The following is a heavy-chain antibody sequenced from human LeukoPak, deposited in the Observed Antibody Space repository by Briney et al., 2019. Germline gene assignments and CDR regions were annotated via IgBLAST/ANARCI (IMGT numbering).Heavy chain of an antibody. Sequence: GASVKVSCKASGYTFTSYGISWVRQAPGQGLEGMGWISAYNGNTNYAQKLQGRVTMTTDTSTSTAYMELRSLRSDDTAVYYCARLAPNRYYYDSSGYRDYWGQGTLVTVSS. J-gene: IGHJ4*02. D-gene: IGHD3-22*01. CDR1: GYTFTSYG. CDR2: ISAYNGNT. V-gene: IGHV1-18*01. CDR3: ARLAPNRYYYDSSGYRDY.